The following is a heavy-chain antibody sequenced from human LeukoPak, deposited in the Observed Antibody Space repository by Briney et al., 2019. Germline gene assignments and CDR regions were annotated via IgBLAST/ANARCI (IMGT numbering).Heavy chain of an antibody. CDR3: TKARALNLHAFDI. J-gene: IGHJ3*02. Sequence: LRLSCGASGFTFDDYAMHWVRQAPGKGLEWVSGISWNTGTIGYADSVKGRFTISRDNAKSSVYLQMNGLRPDDTALYYCTKARALNLHAFDIWGQGTMVTVSS. CDR2: ISWNTGTI. V-gene: IGHV3-9*01. D-gene: IGHD1-14*01. CDR1: GFTFDDYA.